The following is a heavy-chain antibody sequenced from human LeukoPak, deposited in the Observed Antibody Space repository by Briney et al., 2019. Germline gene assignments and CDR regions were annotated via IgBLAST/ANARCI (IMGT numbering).Heavy chain of an antibody. V-gene: IGHV4-59*01. D-gene: IGHD2-15*01. CDR2: IYYSGST. CDR1: GGSISSYY. CDR3: ARGGYCSGGNCYSGDNWFDP. J-gene: IGHJ5*02. Sequence: SETLSFTCTGSGGSISSYYWSWIRQPPGKGLEWIGYIYYSGSTNYNPSLKSRVTISVDTSKNQFSLKLSSVTAADTALYYCARGGYCSGGNCYSGDNWFDPWGQGTLVTVSS.